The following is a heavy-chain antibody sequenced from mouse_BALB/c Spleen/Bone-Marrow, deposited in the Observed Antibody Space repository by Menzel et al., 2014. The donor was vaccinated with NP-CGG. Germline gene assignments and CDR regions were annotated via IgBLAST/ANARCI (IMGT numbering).Heavy chain of an antibody. D-gene: IGHD2-4*01. CDR3: ARHAYYDQTEVSFVY. J-gene: IGHJ3*01. CDR1: GFSFSNYG. CDR2: ISGDGRYT. Sequence: EVNVEESGGGLVKSGGSLKLSCATSGFSFSNYGMSWVRQTPEKRLEWVATISGDGRYTFYSDSVKGRFTISRDNAKNNLYLQLSSLWSEYTALYYCARHAYYDQTEVSFVYWGQGTLVTVSA. V-gene: IGHV5-9-2*01.